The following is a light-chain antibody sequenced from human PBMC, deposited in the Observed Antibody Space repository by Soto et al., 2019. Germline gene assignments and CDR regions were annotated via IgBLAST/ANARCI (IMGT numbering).Light chain of an antibody. V-gene: IGKV1-9*01. CDR3: QQLSSYPPT. CDR2: AAS. CDR1: QGISSY. Sequence: IPLTQSPSSLSASVGDRVTITCRASQGISSYLAWYQQKPRKAPKLLIYAASTLQSGVPSRFSGSRSATDFALTISSLQPEDFATYYCQQLSSYPPTFGQGTKVEI. J-gene: IGKJ1*01.